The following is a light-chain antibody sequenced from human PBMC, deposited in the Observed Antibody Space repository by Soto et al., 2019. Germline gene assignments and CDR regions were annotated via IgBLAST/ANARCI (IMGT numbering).Light chain of an antibody. CDR3: SSYTSSNYV. CDR1: SSDVGDYNY. V-gene: IGLV2-14*01. Sequence: QSVLTQPASVSGSPGQSITISCTGASSDVGDYNYVSWYQQHPGKAPKLMIYEVSNRPSGVSSRFSGSKSGNTASLTISGLQAEDEADYYCSSYTSSNYVFGTGTKVTVL. CDR2: EVS. J-gene: IGLJ1*01.